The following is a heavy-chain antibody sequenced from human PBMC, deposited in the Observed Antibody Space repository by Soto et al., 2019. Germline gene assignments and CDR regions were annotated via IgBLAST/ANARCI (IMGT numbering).Heavy chain of an antibody. CDR1: GFTFSSYG. CDR2: IWYDGSNK. D-gene: IGHD6-6*01. V-gene: IGHV3-33*01. Sequence: QTVGSLRLSCAASGFTFSSYGMHWVRQAPGKGLEWVAVIWYDGSNKYYADSVKGRFNISRDNSKNTLYLQMNSLRAEDTAVYYCARDSSDEAARPDPSYGMDVWGQGTTVTVS. CDR3: ARDSSDEAARPDPSYGMDV. J-gene: IGHJ6*02.